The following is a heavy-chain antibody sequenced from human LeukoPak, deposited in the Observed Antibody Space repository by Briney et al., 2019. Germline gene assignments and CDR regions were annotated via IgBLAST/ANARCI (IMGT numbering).Heavy chain of an antibody. CDR2: ISYDGSNK. J-gene: IGHJ5*02. CDR1: GFTFSSYA. V-gene: IGHV3-30-3*01. CDR3: AKASDNLFDP. Sequence: GGSLRLSCAASGFTFSSYAMHWVRQAPGKGLEWVAVISYDGSNKYYADSVKGRFTISRDNSKNMLYLQMNSLRAEDTAVYYCAKASDNLFDPWGQGTLVTVSS.